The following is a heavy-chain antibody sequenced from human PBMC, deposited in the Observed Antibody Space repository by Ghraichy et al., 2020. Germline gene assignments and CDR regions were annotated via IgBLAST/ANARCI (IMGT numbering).Heavy chain of an antibody. D-gene: IGHD3-16*01. CDR2: IIPIFGTA. CDR3: ARGLTYYRPPDY. CDR1: GGTFSSYA. J-gene: IGHJ4*02. Sequence: SVKVSCKASGGTFSSYAISWVRQAPGPGLEWMGGIIPIFGTANYAQKFQGRVTITADESTSTAYMELSSLRSEDTAVYYCARGLTYYRPPDYWGQGTLVTVSS. V-gene: IGHV1-69*13.